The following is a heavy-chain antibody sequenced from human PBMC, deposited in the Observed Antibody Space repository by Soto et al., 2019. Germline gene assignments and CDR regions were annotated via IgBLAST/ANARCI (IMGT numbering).Heavy chain of an antibody. CDR2: ISYDGSNK. V-gene: IGHV3-30*04. CDR3: AKDISSSFDY. J-gene: IGHJ4*02. Sequence: GGSLRLSCAASGFTFSSYAMHWVRQAPGKGLEWEAVISYDGSNKYYADSVKGRFTISRDNSKNTLYLQMNSLRAEDTAVYYCAKDISSSFDYWGQGTLVTVSS. CDR1: GFTFSSYA. D-gene: IGHD6-6*01.